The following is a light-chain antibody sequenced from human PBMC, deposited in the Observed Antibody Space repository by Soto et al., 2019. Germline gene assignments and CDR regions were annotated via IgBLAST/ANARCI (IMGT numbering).Light chain of an antibody. V-gene: IGKV3-20*01. CDR1: QSVSNSY. J-gene: IGKJ1*01. CDR3: QQYGSSPWT. Sequence: EIVLTQSPGTLSLSPGERATITCRASQSVSNSYLAWYQQKPGQAPRLLIYGASSRATGVPDRFSGSGSGTDFTLTISRLEPEDFAVYYCQQYGSSPWTFGQGTKVDI. CDR2: GAS.